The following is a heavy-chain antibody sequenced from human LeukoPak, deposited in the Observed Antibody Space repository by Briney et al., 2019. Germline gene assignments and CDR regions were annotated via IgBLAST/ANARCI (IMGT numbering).Heavy chain of an antibody. D-gene: IGHD6-6*01. CDR1: GFTFSSYA. Sequence: GRSLRLPCAASGFTFSSYAMHWVRQAPGKGLEWVAVISYDGSNKYYADSVKGRFTISRDNSKNTLYLQMNSLRAEDTAVYYCARGAGIAARLFSLVDVWGKGTTVTVSS. CDR3: ARGAGIAARLFSLVDV. J-gene: IGHJ6*04. CDR2: ISYDGSNK. V-gene: IGHV3-30-3*01.